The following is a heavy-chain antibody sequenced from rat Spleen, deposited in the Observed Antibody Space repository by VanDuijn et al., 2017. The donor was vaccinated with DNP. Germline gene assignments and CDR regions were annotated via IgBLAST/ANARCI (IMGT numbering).Heavy chain of an antibody. D-gene: IGHD1-4*01. Sequence: EVQLVGSGGGLVQSGRSLKLSCAASGFTFSNYGMAWVRQAPKKGLEWVASITASGGSTSYRDSVKGRFTISRDNANHTLYLQMDSLRSEDTATYYCATSPGIPRYFDYWGQGVMVTVSS. CDR2: ITASGGST. V-gene: IGHV5S13*01. CDR3: ATSPGIPRYFDY. J-gene: IGHJ2*01. CDR1: GFTFSNYG.